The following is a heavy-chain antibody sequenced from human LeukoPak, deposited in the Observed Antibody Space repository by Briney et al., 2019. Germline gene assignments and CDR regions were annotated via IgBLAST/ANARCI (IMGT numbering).Heavy chain of an antibody. CDR1: GGSISSSSYY. J-gene: IGHJ5*02. D-gene: IGHD2-2*02. Sequence: SETLSLTCTVSGGSISSSSYYWGWIRQPPGKGLEWIGSIYYSGSTYYNPSLKSRVTISVDTSKNQFSLKLSSVTAADTAVYYCARLLGYCSSTSCYTGWFDPWGQGTLVTVSS. V-gene: IGHV4-39*01. CDR3: ARLLGYCSSTSCYTGWFDP. CDR2: IYYSGST.